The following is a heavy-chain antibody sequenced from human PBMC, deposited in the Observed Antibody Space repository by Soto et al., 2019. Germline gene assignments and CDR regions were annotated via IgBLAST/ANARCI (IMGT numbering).Heavy chain of an antibody. CDR1: GYTFTSYG. J-gene: IGHJ3*02. Sequence: ASVKVSCKASGYTFTSYGISWVRQAPGQGLEWMGWISAYNGNTNYAQKLQGRVTMTTDTSTSTAYMELRSLRSDDTAVYYCARNLRGWDIVVVSPHAFDIWGQGTMVTVSS. V-gene: IGHV1-18*01. D-gene: IGHD2-15*01. CDR3: ARNLRGWDIVVVSPHAFDI. CDR2: ISAYNGNT.